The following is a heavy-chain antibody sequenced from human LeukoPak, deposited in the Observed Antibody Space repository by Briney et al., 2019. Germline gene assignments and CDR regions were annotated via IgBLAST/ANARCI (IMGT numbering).Heavy chain of an antibody. J-gene: IGHJ4*02. V-gene: IGHV1-18*04. D-gene: IGHD3-10*01. CDR1: GYTFTSYY. Sequence: ASVKVSCKASGYTFTSYYMHWVRQAPGQGLEWVGWISAYDGYTSYSQKLQDRVTMTTDASTTTAYLEVRSLRSDDTAVYYCARDLATYGSGGRYWGQGTPVTVSS. CDR3: ARDLATYGSGGRY. CDR2: ISAYDGYT.